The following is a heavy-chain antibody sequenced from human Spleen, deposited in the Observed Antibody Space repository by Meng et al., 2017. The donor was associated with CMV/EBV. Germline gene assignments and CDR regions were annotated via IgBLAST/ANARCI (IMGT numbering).Heavy chain of an antibody. D-gene: IGHD3-3*01. J-gene: IGHJ6*02. Sequence: GGSLRLSCKASGYSFTNYWIGWVRQMPGKGLEWMGIIYPGDSHTRYSPSFQGQVTISADKSISTAYLHWSSLKASDTAMYYCARLGSGYYTQYYYYGMDVWGQGTTVTVSS. V-gene: IGHV5-51*01. CDR3: ARLGSGYYTQYYYYGMDV. CDR2: IYPGDSHT. CDR1: GYSFTNYW.